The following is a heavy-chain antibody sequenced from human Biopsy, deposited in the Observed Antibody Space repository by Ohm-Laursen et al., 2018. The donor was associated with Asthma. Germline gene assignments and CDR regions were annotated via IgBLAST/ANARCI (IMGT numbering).Heavy chain of an antibody. D-gene: IGHD1-26*01. CDR2: ISFDGTNR. J-gene: IGHJ4*02. CDR3: AKEVFPGWELRRGPDY. CDR1: GFSFSNYG. V-gene: IGHV3-30*18. Sequence: SLRLPCSASGFSFSNYGMHWVRQAPGKGLDWVAVISFDGTNRNYTDSVKGRFTISRDNSRNTLHLEMNSLRAEDTAVYFCAKEVFPGWELRRGPDYWGQGTLVTVSA.